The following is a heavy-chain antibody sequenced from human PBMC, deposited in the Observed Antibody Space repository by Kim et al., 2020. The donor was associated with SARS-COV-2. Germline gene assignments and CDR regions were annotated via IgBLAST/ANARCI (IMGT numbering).Heavy chain of an antibody. V-gene: IGHV4-39*01. CDR2: IYYSGST. J-gene: IGHJ3*02. CDR3: ARRRGRNPWDAFDI. Sequence: SETLSLTCTVSGGSISSSSYYWGWIRQPPGKGLEWIGSIYYSGSTYYNPSLKSRVTISVDMSKNQFSLKLSSVTAADTAVYYCARRRGRNPWDAFDIWGQGTMVTVSS. CDR1: GGSISSSSYY. D-gene: IGHD3-16*01.